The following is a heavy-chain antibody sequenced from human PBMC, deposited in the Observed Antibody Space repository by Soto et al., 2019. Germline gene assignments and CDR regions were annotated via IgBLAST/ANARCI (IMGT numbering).Heavy chain of an antibody. D-gene: IGHD2-8*01. CDR2: INHSGST. Sequence: KGLEWIGEINHSGSTNYNPSLKTRVTISGDKSKNQFYLDLNSVTAADTALYYCANNGDCTRPDGIVGWGDPWRPGTLVTVS. V-gene: IGHV4-34*01. CDR3: ANNGDCTRPDGIVGWGDP. J-gene: IGHJ5*02.